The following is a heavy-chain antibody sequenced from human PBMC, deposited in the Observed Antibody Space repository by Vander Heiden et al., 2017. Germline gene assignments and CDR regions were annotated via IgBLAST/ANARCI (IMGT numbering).Heavy chain of an antibody. CDR3: AGTTVTTTRYYYYGMDV. CDR2: ISSSSSYI. D-gene: IGHD4-17*01. CDR1: GFTFTSYS. V-gene: IGHV3-21*01. J-gene: IGHJ6*02. Sequence: EVQLVESGGGLVKPGGSLRLSCAASGFTFTSYSMNWVRQAPGKGLEWVSSISSSSSYIYYADSVKGRFTISRDNAKNSLYLQMNSLRAEDTAVYYCAGTTVTTTRYYYYGMDVWGQGTTVTVSS.